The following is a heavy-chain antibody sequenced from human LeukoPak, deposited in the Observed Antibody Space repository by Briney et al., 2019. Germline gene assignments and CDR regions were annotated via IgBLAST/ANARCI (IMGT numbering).Heavy chain of an antibody. V-gene: IGHV1-46*01. CDR1: GYTFTSYY. Sequence: ASVKVSCKASGYTFTSYYMHWVRQAPGQGLEWMGIINPSGGSTSYAQKFQGRVTMTRDTSTSTVYMELSSLRSEDTAVYYCARGVRRFGVVSNWFDPWGQGTLVTVSS. J-gene: IGHJ5*02. CDR2: INPSGGST. D-gene: IGHD3-3*01. CDR3: ARGVRRFGVVSNWFDP.